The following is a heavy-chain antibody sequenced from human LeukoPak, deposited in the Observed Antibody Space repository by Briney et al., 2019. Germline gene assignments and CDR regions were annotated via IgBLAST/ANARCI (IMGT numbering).Heavy chain of an antibody. D-gene: IGHD3-3*01. J-gene: IGHJ5*02. Sequence: SETLSLTCTVSGGSISSYYWSWIRQPPGTGLEWIGYIYYSGSTYYNPSLKSRVTISLDTSKNQFSLKLSSVTAADTAVYYCARHRYDFWSGVNWFDPWGQGTLVTVSS. CDR1: GGSISSYY. CDR3: ARHRYDFWSGVNWFDP. V-gene: IGHV4-59*08. CDR2: IYYSGST.